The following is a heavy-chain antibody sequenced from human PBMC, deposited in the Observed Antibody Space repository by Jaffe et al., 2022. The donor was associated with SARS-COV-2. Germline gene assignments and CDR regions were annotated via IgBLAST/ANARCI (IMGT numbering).Heavy chain of an antibody. CDR1: GFGFSGPW. CDR3: ARVATTSSFDY. D-gene: IGHD6-6*01. J-gene: IGHJ4*02. V-gene: IGHV3-7*03. CDR2: IMSDGSGT. Sequence: EVQLVESGGGLVQPGGSLRLSCAASGFGFSGPWMSWVRQAPGKGLEWVATIMSDGSGTQYVDSVKGRFTVSRDNPKNSLYLQMNSLRAEDTAMYYCARVATTSSFDYWGQGILVTVSS.